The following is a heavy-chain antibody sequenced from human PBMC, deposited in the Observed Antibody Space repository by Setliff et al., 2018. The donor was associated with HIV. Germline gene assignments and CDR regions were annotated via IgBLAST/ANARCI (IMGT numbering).Heavy chain of an antibody. CDR2: IYHTANT. J-gene: IGHJ4*02. CDR3: AKDWDPSVLPEGSFDY. CDR1: GGSISTYSYY. D-gene: IGHD1-26*01. Sequence: PSETLSLTCSVFGGSISTYSYYWGWVRQPPGMGLEWIGSIYHTANTHYSPSLETRAAIFVDTSKNQFSLRLSSVTAADPAVYYCAKDWDPSVLPEGSFDYWGQGTLVTVSS. V-gene: IGHV4-39*02.